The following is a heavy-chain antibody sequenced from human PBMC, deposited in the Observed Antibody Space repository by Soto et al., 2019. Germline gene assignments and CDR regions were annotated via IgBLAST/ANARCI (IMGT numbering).Heavy chain of an antibody. J-gene: IGHJ5*02. Sequence: SETLSLTCTVSGDSISSMSYYWGWIRQPPGRGLEWIGSVYYTGSTYYNPSLKSRVTISVDTSKNQVSLKLTSVTAADTAVYYCARQAYSRGFQDRWGQGTLVTVSS. CDR3: ARQAYSRGFQDR. CDR1: GDSISSMSYY. V-gene: IGHV4-39*01. D-gene: IGHD3-22*01. CDR2: VYYTGST.